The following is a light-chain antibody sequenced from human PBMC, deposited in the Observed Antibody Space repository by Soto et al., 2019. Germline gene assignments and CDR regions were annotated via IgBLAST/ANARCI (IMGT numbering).Light chain of an antibody. V-gene: IGKV4-1*01. CDR3: QQYYSTPPT. Sequence: DIVLTHSPDSLPVALGERGTINCKSSQSVLSSSNNKNYLAWYQQKPGQPPKIVSYWASTRESGVPDRFSGSGSGTDFTLTISSLQAEDVAVYYCQQYYSTPPTFGQGTKVDIK. J-gene: IGKJ1*01. CDR1: QSVLSSSNNKNY. CDR2: WAS.